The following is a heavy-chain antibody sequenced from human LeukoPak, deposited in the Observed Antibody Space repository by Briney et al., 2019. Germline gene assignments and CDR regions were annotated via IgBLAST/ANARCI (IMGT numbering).Heavy chain of an antibody. CDR1: GYTLIESS. D-gene: IGHD2-21*02. V-gene: IGHV1-24*01. CDR3: ATVGGGDLSTLYYFDY. CDR2: FDPEDGET. J-gene: IGHJ4*02. Sequence: ASVKVSCKVSGYTLIESSMHWVRQAPGKGLEWMGGFDPEDGETIHAQKFQGRVTMTEDTSTDTAYMELSSLRSEDTAVYYCATVGGGDLSTLYYFDYWGQGTLVTVSS.